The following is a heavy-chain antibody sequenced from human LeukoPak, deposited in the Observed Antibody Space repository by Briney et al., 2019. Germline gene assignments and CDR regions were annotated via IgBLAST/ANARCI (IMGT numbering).Heavy chain of an antibody. D-gene: IGHD2-8*01. V-gene: IGHV3-74*01. CDR3: TRERMNAFDI. CDR1: GFTFSSYW. CDR2: IKTDGSKT. Sequence: GGSLRLSCAAPGFTFSSYWMHWVRQAPGKGPVWVSRIKTDGSKTNYADSVKGRFTISRDNAKNTLYLQMNSLRAEDTAVYYCTRERMNAFDIWGQGTMVTVSS. J-gene: IGHJ3*02.